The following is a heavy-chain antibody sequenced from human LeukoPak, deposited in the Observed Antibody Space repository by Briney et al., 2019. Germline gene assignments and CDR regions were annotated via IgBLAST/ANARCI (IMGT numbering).Heavy chain of an antibody. CDR1: GFTFSSYA. V-gene: IGHV3-23*01. D-gene: IGHD5-24*01. CDR3: AKDHRDGYNFRVGAFDI. CDR2: ISSSGGST. Sequence: AGGSLRLSCAASGFTFSSYAMSWVRQAPGKGLEWVSGISSSGGSTNSADSVKGRFTISRDNSKNTVYLQMNSLRAEDTAIYYCAKDHRDGYNFRVGAFDIWGQGTMVTVSS. J-gene: IGHJ3*02.